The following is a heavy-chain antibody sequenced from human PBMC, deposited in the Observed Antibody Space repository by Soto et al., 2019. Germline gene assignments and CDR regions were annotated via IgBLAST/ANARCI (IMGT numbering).Heavy chain of an antibody. V-gene: IGHV4-59*01. CDR2: IYYSGST. CDR3: ARGALEWSEKPYFDY. J-gene: IGHJ4*02. Sequence: SETLSLTCTVSGGSISSYYWSWIRQPPGKGLEWIGYIYYSGSTNYNPSLKSRVTISVDTSKNQFSLKLSSVTAADTAVYYCARGALEWSEKPYFDYWGQRTLVTVSS. D-gene: IGHD3-3*01. CDR1: GGSISSYY.